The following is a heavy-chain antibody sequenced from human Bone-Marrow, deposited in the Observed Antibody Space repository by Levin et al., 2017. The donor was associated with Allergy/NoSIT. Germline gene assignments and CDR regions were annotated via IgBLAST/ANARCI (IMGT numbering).Heavy chain of an antibody. V-gene: IGHV4-39*01. J-gene: IGHJ6*02. Sequence: SQTLSLTCTVSGGSISSSSYYWGWIRQPPGKGLEWIGSIYYSGSTYYNPSLKSRVTISVDTSKNQFSLKLSSVTAADTAVYYCARAVLNFDWLGRYYYYYGMDVWGQGTTVTVSS. CDR3: ARAVLNFDWLGRYYYYYGMDV. D-gene: IGHD3-9*01. CDR2: IYYSGST. CDR1: GGSISSSSYY.